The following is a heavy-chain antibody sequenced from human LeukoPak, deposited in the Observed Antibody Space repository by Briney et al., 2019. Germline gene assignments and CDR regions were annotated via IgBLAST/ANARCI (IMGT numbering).Heavy chain of an antibody. CDR3: ANRIQRVDDY. Sequence: LVSAISGSGGSTYYAASVKGRFTISRDNSKNTLYLQMNSLRAEDTAVYYCANRIQRVDDYWGQGTLVTVSS. V-gene: IGHV3-23*01. D-gene: IGHD5-18*01. CDR2: ISGSGGST. J-gene: IGHJ4*02.